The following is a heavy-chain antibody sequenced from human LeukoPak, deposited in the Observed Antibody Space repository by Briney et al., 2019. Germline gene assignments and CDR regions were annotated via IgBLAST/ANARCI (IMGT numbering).Heavy chain of an antibody. CDR3: AKVGGCTRKFDP. D-gene: IGHD2-2*01. J-gene: IGHJ5*02. V-gene: IGHV4-30-4*01. Sequence: SQTLSLTCTVSGGSISSGNYCWSWIRQPPGKGLEWFGDVYYSGSTNYSPSLKSRVTISVDKSKNQFSPKLSSVAAADKAVYYWAKVGGCTRKFDPWGQGTLATVPS. CDR1: GGSISSGNYC. CDR2: VYYSGST.